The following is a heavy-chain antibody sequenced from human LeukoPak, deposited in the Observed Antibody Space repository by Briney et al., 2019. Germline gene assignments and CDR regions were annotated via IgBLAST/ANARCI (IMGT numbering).Heavy chain of an antibody. J-gene: IGHJ4*02. CDR3: AKVMITVVTTSKLDS. D-gene: IGHD4-23*01. V-gene: IGHV3-30*18. CDR2: TSYDGSAQ. CDR1: GFTFSQYA. Sequence: GGSLRLSCAASGFTFSQYAMHWVRQAPGKGLEWVAVTSYDGSAQYYADSVKGRFTISRDNSKKTLYLQMNSLRGDDTAFYYCAKVMITVVTTSKLDSWGQGTLVTASS.